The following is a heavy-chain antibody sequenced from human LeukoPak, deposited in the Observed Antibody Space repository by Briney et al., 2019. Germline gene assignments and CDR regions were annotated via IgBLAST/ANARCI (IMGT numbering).Heavy chain of an antibody. CDR1: GYTFTGYY. V-gene: IGHV1-2*02. J-gene: IGHJ3*02. D-gene: IGHD6-6*01. Sequence: ASVKVSCKASGYTFTGYYMHWVRQAPGQGLEWMGWISAYNGYTKYVQNFQGRVTMTRDTSISTAYMDLSRLRSDDTAVYYCAKAYGSSSWAFDIWGQGTMVTVSS. CDR3: AKAYGSSSWAFDI. CDR2: ISAYNGYT.